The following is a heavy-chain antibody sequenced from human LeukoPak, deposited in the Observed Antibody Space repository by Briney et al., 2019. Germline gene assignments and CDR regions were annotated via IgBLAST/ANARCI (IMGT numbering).Heavy chain of an antibody. CDR3: ATLGYSYGTDY. D-gene: IGHD5-18*01. CDR2: IYTSGST. V-gene: IGHV4-4*07. Sequence: SETLSLTCTVSGGSISSYSWSWIRQPAGKGLEWIGRIYTSGSTNYNPSLKSRVTISVDTSKNQFSLKLSSVTAADTAVYYCATLGYSYGTDYWGQGTLVTVSS. J-gene: IGHJ4*02. CDR1: GGSISSYS.